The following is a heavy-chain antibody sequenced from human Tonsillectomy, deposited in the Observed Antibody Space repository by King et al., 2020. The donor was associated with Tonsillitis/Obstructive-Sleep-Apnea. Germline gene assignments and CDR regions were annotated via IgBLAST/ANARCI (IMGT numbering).Heavy chain of an antibody. CDR3: ARDSMSHYYDSSGYYTFEY. Sequence: LVESGAEVKKPGASVKVPCKASGYTFTNYGISWVRQAPGQGLEWMGWISAYNGHTNYALKLQGRVTMTTDTSTSTAYMELRSLRSDDTAVYYCARDSMSHYYDSSGYYTFEYWGQGTLVTVSS. V-gene: IGHV1-18*01. D-gene: IGHD3-22*01. CDR1: GYTFTNYG. CDR2: ISAYNGHT. J-gene: IGHJ4*02.